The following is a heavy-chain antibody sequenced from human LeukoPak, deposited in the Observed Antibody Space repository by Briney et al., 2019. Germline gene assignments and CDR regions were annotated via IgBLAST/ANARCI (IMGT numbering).Heavy chain of an antibody. CDR1: GGSISSGGYY. CDR2: IYYSGST. J-gene: IGHJ4*02. Sequence: PSETLSLTCTVSGGSISSGGYYWSWIRQHPGKGLEWIGYIYYSGSTYYNPSLKSRVTISVDTSKKQFSLKLSSVTAADTAVYYCARGGGSYEWELLGYFDYWGQGTLVTVSS. CDR3: ARGGGSYEWELLGYFDY. V-gene: IGHV4-31*03. D-gene: IGHD1-26*01.